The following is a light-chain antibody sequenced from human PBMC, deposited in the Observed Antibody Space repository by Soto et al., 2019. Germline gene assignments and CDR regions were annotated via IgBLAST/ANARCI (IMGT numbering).Light chain of an antibody. V-gene: IGKV3-11*01. CDR3: QQRSNWLFT. J-gene: IGKJ3*01. CDR2: DAS. Sequence: EIVLTQSPATLSLSPGERATLSCRASQSVSSYLAWYQQKPGQAPRLLIYDASNRATGIPARFSGSGSGTEFNLTISSLEPEDFAVYYCQQRSNWLFTFGPGTKVDIK. CDR1: QSVSSY.